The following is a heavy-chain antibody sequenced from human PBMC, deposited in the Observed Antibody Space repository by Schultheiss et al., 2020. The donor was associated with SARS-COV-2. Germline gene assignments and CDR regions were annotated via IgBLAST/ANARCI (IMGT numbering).Heavy chain of an antibody. CDR2: IYYSGST. CDR1: GGSISSSSYY. CDR3: ASVGYCSSTSCYTDWFDP. V-gene: IGHV4-39*07. D-gene: IGHD2-2*02. J-gene: IGHJ5*02. Sequence: ESLKISCTVSGGSISSSSYYWGWIRQPPGKGLEWIGSIYYSGSTYYNPSLKSRVTISVDTSKNQFSLKLSSVTAADTAVYYCASVGYCSSTSCYTDWFDPWGQGTLVTVSS.